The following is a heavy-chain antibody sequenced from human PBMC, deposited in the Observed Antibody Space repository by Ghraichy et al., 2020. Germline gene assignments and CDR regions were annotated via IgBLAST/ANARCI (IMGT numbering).Heavy chain of an antibody. CDR3: ARVGSGWGLSAFDI. D-gene: IGHD6-19*01. CDR1: GFTVSSNY. J-gene: IGHJ3*02. Sequence: GGSLRLSCVTSGFTVSSNYMSWVRQAPGKGLEWVSVIYSGGSTYYANSVKGRFTVSRDKSKNTLFLQMNSLRVDDTAVYYCARVGSGWGLSAFDIWGQGTMVTVSS. CDR2: IYSGGST. V-gene: IGHV3-53*01.